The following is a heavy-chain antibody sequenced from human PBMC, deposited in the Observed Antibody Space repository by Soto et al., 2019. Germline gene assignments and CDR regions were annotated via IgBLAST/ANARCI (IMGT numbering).Heavy chain of an antibody. CDR2: INPSGGST. CDR3: ARVVQGLGFDY. Sequence: ASVKVSCKASGNTLTSFYMHWVRQAPGQGLEWMGIINPSGGSTSYAQKFQGRVTMTRDTSTSTVYMELSSLRSEDTAVYYCARVVQGLGFDYWGQGTLVTVSS. V-gene: IGHV1-46*03. CDR1: GNTLTSFY. D-gene: IGHD3-16*02. J-gene: IGHJ4*02.